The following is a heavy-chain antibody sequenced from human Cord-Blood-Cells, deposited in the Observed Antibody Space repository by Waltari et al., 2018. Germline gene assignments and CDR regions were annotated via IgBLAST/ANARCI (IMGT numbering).Heavy chain of an antibody. J-gene: IGHJ2*01. CDR2: IIPIFGTA. Sequence: QVQLVQSVAEVKKHGSSVKVSCKASGGTFSSYAISWARPAPTQGLEWMGGIIPIFGTANYAQKFQGRVPITADESTSTAYMELSSLRSEDTAVYYCARGSDIVVVPAAIDWYFDLWGRGTLVTVSS. D-gene: IGHD2-2*01. V-gene: IGHV1-69*01. CDR1: GGTFSSYA. CDR3: ARGSDIVVVPAAIDWYFDL.